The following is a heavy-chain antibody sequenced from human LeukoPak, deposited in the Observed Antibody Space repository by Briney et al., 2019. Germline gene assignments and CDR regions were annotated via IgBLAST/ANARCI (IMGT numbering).Heavy chain of an antibody. J-gene: IGHJ4*02. V-gene: IGHV4-31*03. Sequence: SETLSLTCTVSGGSISSGGYYWSWIRQHPGKGLEWIGHIYYSGSTYYNPSLKSRVTISVDTSKNQFSLKLSSVTAADTAVYYCARGVLLWFGEARPYYFDYWGQGTLVTVSS. CDR1: GGSISSGGYY. CDR3: ARGVLLWFGEARPYYFDY. D-gene: IGHD3-10*01. CDR2: IYYSGST.